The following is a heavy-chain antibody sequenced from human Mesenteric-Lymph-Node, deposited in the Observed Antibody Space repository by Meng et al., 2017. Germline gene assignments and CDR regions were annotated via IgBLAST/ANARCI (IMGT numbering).Heavy chain of an antibody. CDR3: ASDTYYYDSSGYRDIYGMDV. CDR1: GGSISSGSYY. Sequence: SETLSLTCNVFGGSISSGSYYWSWIRQSAGKGLEWIGRIYTSGSTTYNPSLKSRVTISMDTSKNQFSLKLSSVTAADTAVYYCASDTYYYDSSGYRDIYGMDVWGQGTTVTVSS. V-gene: IGHV4-61*02. J-gene: IGHJ6*02. CDR2: IYTSGST. D-gene: IGHD3-22*01.